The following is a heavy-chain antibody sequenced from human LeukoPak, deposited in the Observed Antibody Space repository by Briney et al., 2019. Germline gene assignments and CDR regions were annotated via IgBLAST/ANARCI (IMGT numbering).Heavy chain of an antibody. J-gene: IGHJ4*02. CDR1: GGSITSGGYY. CDR2: MFQSGST. D-gene: IGHD6-6*01. V-gene: IGHV4-30-2*01. CDR3: SRGGAAPFDY. Sequence: SETVSLTCTVSGGSITSGGYYWSWIRQPPGKGLEWIGYMFQSGSTYYNPSLTSQVTISVDRSKNQFSLKVRSVTAADTAVYYCSRGGAAPFDYWGQGTLVTVSS.